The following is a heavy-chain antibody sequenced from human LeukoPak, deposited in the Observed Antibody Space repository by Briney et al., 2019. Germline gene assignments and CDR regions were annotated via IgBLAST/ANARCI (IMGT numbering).Heavy chain of an antibody. Sequence: PSETLSLTCTVSGGSISSYYWSWIRQPAGKGLEWIGRIYTSGSTNYNPSLKSRVTMSVDTSKNQFSLKLSSVTAAATAVYYCARDYGDYAYYYYYYMDVWGKGTTVTVSS. V-gene: IGHV4-4*07. CDR2: IYTSGST. CDR3: ARDYGDYAYYYYYYMDV. J-gene: IGHJ6*03. CDR1: GGSISSYY. D-gene: IGHD4-17*01.